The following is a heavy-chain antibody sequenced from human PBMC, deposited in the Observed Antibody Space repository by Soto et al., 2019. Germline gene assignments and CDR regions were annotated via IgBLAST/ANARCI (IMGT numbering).Heavy chain of an antibody. CDR3: ARGAYCAAPCSFP. V-gene: IGHV3-74*01. Sequence: PRGSLRLSCAASGFTSSSYWMHWVRQAPGKGLVWVSRINSDGSGTTYADSVKGRFTISRDNAKNTLYLQMNSLRVEDTAVYYCARGAYCAAPCSFPCGEGTLVTGSS. CDR1: GFTSSSYW. CDR2: INSDGSGT. D-gene: IGHD2-21*01. J-gene: IGHJ5*02.